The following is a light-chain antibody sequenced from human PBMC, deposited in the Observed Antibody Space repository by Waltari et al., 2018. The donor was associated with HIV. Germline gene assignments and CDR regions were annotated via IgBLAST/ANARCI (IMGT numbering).Light chain of an antibody. Sequence: QSVLTQPPSASGAPGHRFIISCSGSTSNIGTNPIIWYQHLPGTAPRLLIDDNNQRPSGVPDRCSGSKSGTSGSLAISGLQSEDESDYYCATWDDTQNGWVFGAGTKLTVL. V-gene: IGLV1-44*01. CDR3: ATWDDTQNGWV. CDR2: DNN. CDR1: TSNIGTNP. J-gene: IGLJ3*02.